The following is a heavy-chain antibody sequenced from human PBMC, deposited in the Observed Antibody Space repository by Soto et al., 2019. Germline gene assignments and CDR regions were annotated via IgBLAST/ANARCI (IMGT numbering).Heavy chain of an antibody. CDR2: ISYDGNTK. D-gene: IGHD3-9*01. CDR1: GFIFSTYA. J-gene: IGHJ6*02. Sequence: GGSLRLSCAASGFIFSTYAMHWVRQPPGKGLEWVAVISYDGNTKDYADSVKGRFSITRDNSKNTVYLQMSSLRTEDTAVYYCARPGSGYDVLTGRYFYYYHTVDVWGQGTTVTVSS. CDR3: ARPGSGYDVLTGRYFYYYHTVDV. V-gene: IGHV3-30-3*01.